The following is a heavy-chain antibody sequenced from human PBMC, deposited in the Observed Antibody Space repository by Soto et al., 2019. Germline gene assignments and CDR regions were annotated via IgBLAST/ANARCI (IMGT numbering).Heavy chain of an antibody. V-gene: IGHV4-59*08. CDR2: IYYSGST. J-gene: IGHJ4*02. CDR3: ARRYGVYFDY. CDR1: GGSIISYY. D-gene: IGHD4-17*01. Sequence: LETLSLTCTVSGGSIISYYWSWIRQPPGKGLEWIGYIYYSGSTNYNPSLKSRVTISVDTSKNQFSLKLSSVTAADTAVYYCARRYGVYFDYWGQGTLVTVSS.